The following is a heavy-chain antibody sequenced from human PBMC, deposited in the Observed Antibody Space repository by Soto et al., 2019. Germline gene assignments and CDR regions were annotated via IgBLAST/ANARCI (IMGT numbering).Heavy chain of an antibody. D-gene: IGHD6-13*01. V-gene: IGHV4-39*01. CDR1: GGSISSSSYY. J-gene: IGHJ4*02. Sequence: WETLSLTCTVSGGSISSSSYYWGWIRQPPGKGLEWIGSIYYSGSTYYNPSLKSRVTISVDTSKNQFSLKLSSVTAADTAVYYCASLTVGIAAAAQPWDQGTLVTVSS. CDR3: ASLTVGIAAAAQP. CDR2: IYYSGST.